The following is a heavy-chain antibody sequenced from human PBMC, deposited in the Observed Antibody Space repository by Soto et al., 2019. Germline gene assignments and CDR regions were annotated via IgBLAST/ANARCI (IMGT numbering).Heavy chain of an antibody. Sequence: ASVKVSCKASGYTFTSYGISWVRQAPGQGLEWMGWISAYNGNTNYAQKLQGRVTMTTDTSTSTAYMELRSLRSDDTAVYYCARGHYDFWSGCLNWFDPWGQGTLVTVSS. J-gene: IGHJ5*02. CDR1: GYTFTSYG. CDR2: ISAYNGNT. D-gene: IGHD3-3*01. V-gene: IGHV1-18*01. CDR3: ARGHYDFWSGCLNWFDP.